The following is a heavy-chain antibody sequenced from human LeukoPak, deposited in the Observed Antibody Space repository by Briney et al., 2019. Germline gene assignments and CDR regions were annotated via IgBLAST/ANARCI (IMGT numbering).Heavy chain of an antibody. Sequence: SETLSLTCTVSGGSISSYYWSWIRQPPGKGLEWIGYIYYSGSTNYNPSLKSRVTISVDTSKNQFSLKLSSVTAADTAVYYCARDSRSGGEYFQHWGQGTLVTVSS. D-gene: IGHD2-15*01. CDR3: ARDSRSGGEYFQH. J-gene: IGHJ1*01. CDR1: GGSISSYY. V-gene: IGHV4-59*01. CDR2: IYYSGST.